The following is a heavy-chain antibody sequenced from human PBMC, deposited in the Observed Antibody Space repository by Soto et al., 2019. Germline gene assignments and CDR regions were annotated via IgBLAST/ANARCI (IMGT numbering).Heavy chain of an antibody. V-gene: IGHV3-23*01. CDR3: AKVRPSLGGTGRGAMDV. J-gene: IGHJ6*02. CDR2: ISGSGGST. Sequence: DVPLLESGGGLVQPGGSLRLSCEASGFTFSSYVMTWVRQSPGEGLEWVSAISGSGGSTYYPNSVKGRFTVSRDNSKDTLYLQMNGLRVDDTAVYYCAKVRPSLGGTGRGAMDVWGQGTTVTVSS. D-gene: IGHD3-16*01. CDR1: GFTFSSYV.